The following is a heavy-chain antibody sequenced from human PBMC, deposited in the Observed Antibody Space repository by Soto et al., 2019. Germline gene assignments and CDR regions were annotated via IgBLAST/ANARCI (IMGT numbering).Heavy chain of an antibody. CDR1: GGSISSSNW. V-gene: IGHV4-4*02. CDR3: ARDYMVRGVMRWFDP. Sequence: QVQLQESGPGLVKPSGTLSLTCAVSGGSISSSNWWSWVRQPPGKGLEWIGEIYHSGSTNYNPSLKTRVTISVDKSKTQFSLKLSSVTAADTAVYYCARDYMVRGVMRWFDPWGQGTLVTVSS. CDR2: IYHSGST. J-gene: IGHJ5*02. D-gene: IGHD3-10*01.